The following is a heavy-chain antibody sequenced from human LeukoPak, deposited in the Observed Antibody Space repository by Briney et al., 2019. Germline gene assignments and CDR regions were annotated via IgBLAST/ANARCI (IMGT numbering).Heavy chain of an antibody. D-gene: IGHD3-3*01. J-gene: IGHJ4*02. Sequence: SETLSLTCAVYGGSFSGYYWSWIRQPPGKGLEWIGEINHSGSTSYNPSLKSRVTISVDMSKNQFSLKLSSVTAADTAVYYCARVHDYWSGLVDYWGQGTLVTVSS. V-gene: IGHV4-34*01. CDR2: INHSGST. CDR3: ARVHDYWSGLVDY. CDR1: GGSFSGYY.